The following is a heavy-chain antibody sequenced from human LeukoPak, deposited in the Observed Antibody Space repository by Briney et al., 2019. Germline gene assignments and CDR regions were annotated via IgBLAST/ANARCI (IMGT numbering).Heavy chain of an antibody. CDR1: GFTFSSYW. CDR2: INSDGSST. J-gene: IGHJ4*02. CDR3: ARSATGGYFDY. D-gene: IGHD2-15*01. V-gene: IGHV3-74*01. Sequence: GGSLRLSCAASGFTFSSYWMHWVRQAPGKGLVWVSHINSDGSSTNYADPVKGRFTVSRDNAKNTLYLQMNSLRAEDTAVYYCARSATGGYFDYWGQGTLVTVSS.